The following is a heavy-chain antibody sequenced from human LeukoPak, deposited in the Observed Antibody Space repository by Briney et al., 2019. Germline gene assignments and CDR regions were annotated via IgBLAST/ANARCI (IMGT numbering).Heavy chain of an antibody. CDR1: GGSISSYY. CDR3: VRLGYCNGRNCYWGSNYYYMEV. D-gene: IGHD2-15*01. Sequence: SGPGLVKPSETLSLTCTVSGGSISSYYWSWIRQPAGKGLEWIGRIYTSGSTNYNPSLKSRVTISVDTSENQFSLSLTSVTAADTAMYHCVRLGYCNGRNCYWGSNYYYMEVWGKGTTVTVSS. V-gene: IGHV4-4*07. J-gene: IGHJ6*03. CDR2: IYTSGST.